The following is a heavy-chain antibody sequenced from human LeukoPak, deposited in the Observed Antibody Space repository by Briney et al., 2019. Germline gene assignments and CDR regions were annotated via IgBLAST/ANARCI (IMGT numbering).Heavy chain of an antibody. CDR2: ISSSSSYI. D-gene: IGHD3-9*01. Sequence: GGSLRLSCAASGFTFSSYSMNWVRQAPGKGLEWVSSISSSSSYIYYADSVKGRFTISRDNAKNSLYLQMNSLRAEDTAVYYCARDRLPHYDISTGYYNLPDFDYWGQGTLDTVSS. V-gene: IGHV3-21*01. CDR3: ARDRLPHYDISTGYYNLPDFDY. J-gene: IGHJ4*02. CDR1: GFTFSSYS.